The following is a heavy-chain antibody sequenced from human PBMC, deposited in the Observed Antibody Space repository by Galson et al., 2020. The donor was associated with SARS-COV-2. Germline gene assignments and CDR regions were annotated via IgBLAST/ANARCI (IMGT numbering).Heavy chain of an antibody. Sequence: YCAASGFTFSNYEMNWVRQAPGKGLEWVSYISSSGRTIHYADSVKGRFTISRDNAKSSQSLQMNSLRAEDTAVYYCARLDAYGPGYWGQGTLVTVSS. D-gene: IGHD2-21*01. V-gene: IGHV3-48*03. CDR1: GFTFSNYE. CDR3: ARLDAYGPGY. J-gene: IGHJ4*02. CDR2: ISSSGRTI.